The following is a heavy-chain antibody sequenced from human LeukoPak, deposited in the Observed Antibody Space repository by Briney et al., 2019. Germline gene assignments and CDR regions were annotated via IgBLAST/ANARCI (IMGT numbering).Heavy chain of an antibody. V-gene: IGHV3-53*01. J-gene: IGHJ3*02. CDR3: ARSPGAVAADAFDI. Sequence: PGGSLRLSCAASVFTVSSNYMSWVRQAPGKGLEWVSVIYSGGSTYYADSVKGRFTTSRDNSKNTLYLQMNSLRAEDTAVYYCARSPGAVAADAFDIWGQGTMVTVSS. D-gene: IGHD6-19*01. CDR1: VFTVSSNY. CDR2: IYSGGST.